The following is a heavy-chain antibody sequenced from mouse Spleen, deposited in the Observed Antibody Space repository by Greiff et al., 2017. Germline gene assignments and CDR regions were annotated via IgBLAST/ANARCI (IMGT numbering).Heavy chain of an antibody. D-gene: IGHD4-1*01. CDR1: GFTFSSFG. V-gene: IGHV5-17*02. CDR2: ISSGSSTI. Sequence: EVKLMESGGGLVQPGGSRKLSCAASGFTFSSFGMHWVRQAPEKGLEWVAYISSGSSTIYYADTVKGRFTISRDNPKNTLFLQMTSLRSEDTAMYYCARANWDVRYFDVWGAGTTVTVSS. J-gene: IGHJ1*01. CDR3: ARANWDVRYFDV.